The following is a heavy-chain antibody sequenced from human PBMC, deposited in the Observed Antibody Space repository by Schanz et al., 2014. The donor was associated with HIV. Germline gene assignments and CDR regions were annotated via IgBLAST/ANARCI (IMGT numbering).Heavy chain of an antibody. CDR1: GFTFSTND. CDR2: ISHNGNND. Sequence: QVQLVESGGGVVQPGRSLRLSCAASGFTFSTNDMHWVRQVPGKGLEWEAVISHNGNNDYYAESVKGRFTISRDNSKNTLYLQMNSLRAEDTAVYYCARVFGRTYGLPDYWGQGTLVTVSS. V-gene: IGHV3-30*03. CDR3: ARVFGRTYGLPDY. J-gene: IGHJ4*02. D-gene: IGHD3-10*01.